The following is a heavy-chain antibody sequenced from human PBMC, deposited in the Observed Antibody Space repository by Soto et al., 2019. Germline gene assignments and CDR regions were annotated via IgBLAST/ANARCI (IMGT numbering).Heavy chain of an antibody. CDR1: GFTFSSYW. J-gene: IGHJ4*02. CDR3: AREWRARYSGYLFDY. D-gene: IGHD5-12*01. V-gene: IGHV3-7*05. CDR2: IKQDGSEK. Sequence: GGSLRLSCAASGFTFSSYWMSWVRQAPGKGLEWVANIKQDGSEKYYVDSVKGRFTISRDNAKNSLYLQMNSLRAEDTAVYYCAREWRARYSGYLFDYWGQGTLVTVSS.